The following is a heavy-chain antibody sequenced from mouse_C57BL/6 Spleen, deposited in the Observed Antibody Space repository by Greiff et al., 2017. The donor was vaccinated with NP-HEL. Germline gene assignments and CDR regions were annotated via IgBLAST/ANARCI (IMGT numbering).Heavy chain of an antibody. D-gene: IGHD1-1*01. V-gene: IGHV1-64*01. Sequence: QVQLQQPGAELVKPGASVKLSCKASGYTFTSYWMHWVKQRPGQGLEWIGMIHPNSGSTNYNEKFKSKATLTLDKSSSTAYMQLSSLTSEDSAVYYGASDYCGSSPFAYWGQGTLVTVSA. CDR3: ASDYCGSSPFAY. J-gene: IGHJ3*01. CDR1: GYTFTSYW. CDR2: IHPNSGST.